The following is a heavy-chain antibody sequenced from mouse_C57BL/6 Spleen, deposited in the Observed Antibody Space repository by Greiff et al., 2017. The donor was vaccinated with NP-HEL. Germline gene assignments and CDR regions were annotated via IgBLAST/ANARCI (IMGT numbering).Heavy chain of an antibody. J-gene: IGHJ4*01. V-gene: IGHV2-2*01. Sequence: VKVVESGPGLVQPSQSLSITCTVSGFSLTSYGVHWVRQSPGKGLEWLGVIWSGGSTDYNAAFISRLSISKDNSKSQVFFKMNSLQADDTAIYYCARNYDYDVAMDYWGQGTSVTVSS. CDR2: IWSGGST. D-gene: IGHD2-4*01. CDR1: GFSLTSYG. CDR3: ARNYDYDVAMDY.